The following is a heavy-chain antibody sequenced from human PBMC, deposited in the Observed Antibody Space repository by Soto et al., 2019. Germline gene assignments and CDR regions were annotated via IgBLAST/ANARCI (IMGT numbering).Heavy chain of an antibody. J-gene: IGHJ6*02. CDR2: ISGYNGDT. Sequence: QGQLVQSGPEVKKPGASVKVSCKASGYTFSRYGISWVRQAPGQGLAWMGWISGYNGDTKYAQKVKGRVTMTIDTSTYTAYMELRSLTSDDTVIYYCAKNGQPPYYYYGMDVWGQGTTVTVSS. V-gene: IGHV1-18*01. D-gene: IGHD2-8*01. CDR3: AKNGQPPYYYYGMDV. CDR1: GYTFSRYG.